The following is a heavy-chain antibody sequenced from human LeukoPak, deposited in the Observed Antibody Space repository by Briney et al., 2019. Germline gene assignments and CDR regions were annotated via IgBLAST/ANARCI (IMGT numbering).Heavy chain of an antibody. CDR1: GYTFTSYY. D-gene: IGHD3-3*01. V-gene: IGHV1-46*01. Sequence: GASVKVSCKASGYTFTSYYMHWVRQAPGQGLEWMGIINPSGGSTSYAQKFQGRVTMTRDTSTSTVYMELSSLRSEDTAVYYCARDRVLRFLEPDAFGIWGQGTMVTVSS. CDR3: ARDRVLRFLEPDAFGI. CDR2: INPSGGST. J-gene: IGHJ3*02.